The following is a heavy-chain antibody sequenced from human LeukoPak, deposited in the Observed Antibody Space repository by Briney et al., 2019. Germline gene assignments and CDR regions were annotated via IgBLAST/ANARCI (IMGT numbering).Heavy chain of an antibody. D-gene: IGHD3-10*01. CDR1: GGSISSSSYY. V-gene: IGHV4-39*01. CDR3: ASVRRGFGESSKYYAYYYMGV. J-gene: IGHJ6*03. CDR2: IYYSGST. Sequence: AETLSLTCTVSGGSISSSSYYWGWIRQPPGKGLEWIGNIYYSGSTYYNPSLKSRVTISLDTSKNQFSLKLSSVTAADTAVYYCASVRRGFGESSKYYAYYYMGVWGKGTTVTISS.